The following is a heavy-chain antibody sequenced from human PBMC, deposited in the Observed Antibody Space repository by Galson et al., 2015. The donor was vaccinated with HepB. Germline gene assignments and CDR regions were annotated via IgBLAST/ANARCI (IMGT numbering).Heavy chain of an antibody. CDR3: ARDPPAETTVTSLYGMDV. CDR1: GFTFSSYA. D-gene: IGHD4-17*01. J-gene: IGHJ6*02. V-gene: IGHV3-30-3*01. Sequence: SLRLSCAASGFTFSSYAMHWVRQAPGKGLEWVAVISYDGSNKYYADSVKGRFTISRDNSKNTLYLQMNSLRAEDTAVYYCARDPPAETTVTSLYGMDVWGQGTTVTVSS. CDR2: ISYDGSNK.